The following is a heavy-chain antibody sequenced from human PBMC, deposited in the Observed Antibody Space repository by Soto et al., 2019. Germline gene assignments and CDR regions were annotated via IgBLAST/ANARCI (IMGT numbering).Heavy chain of an antibody. D-gene: IGHD6-19*01. V-gene: IGHV1-8*01. J-gene: IGHJ4*02. CDR2: MNPNSGNT. Sequence: QVQLVQSGAEVKKPGASVKVSCKVSGYTFTSYDINWVRQATGQGLEWMGWMNPNSGNTGNAQKFQGRITMTRNTSISTAYMELSSLRSEDTAVYYCARSVEWLASFDYWGQGTLVTVSS. CDR1: GYTFTSYD. CDR3: ARSVEWLASFDY.